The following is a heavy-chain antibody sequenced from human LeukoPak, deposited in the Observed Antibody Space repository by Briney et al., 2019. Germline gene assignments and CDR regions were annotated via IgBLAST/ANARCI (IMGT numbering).Heavy chain of an antibody. CDR1: GFTFSSYS. V-gene: IGHV3-21*01. J-gene: IGHJ6*02. CDR3: ARGSGWYYYYYGMDV. CDR2: ISSSSSYI. D-gene: IGHD6-19*01. Sequence: GGSLGLSCAASGFTFSSYSMNWVRQAPGKGLEWVSSISSSSSYIYYADSVKGRFTISRDNAKNSLYLQMNSLRAEDTAVYYCARGSGWYYYYYGMDVWGQGTTVTVSS.